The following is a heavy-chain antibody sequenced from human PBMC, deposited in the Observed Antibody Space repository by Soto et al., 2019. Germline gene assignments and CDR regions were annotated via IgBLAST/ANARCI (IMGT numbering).Heavy chain of an antibody. CDR3: ARGGIGSFDL. V-gene: IGHV3-74*03. CDR1: GFTFTGYW. J-gene: IGHJ4*02. CDR2: VNSDGTAT. Sequence: EVQLVDSGGTLVQPGASLRLSCAASGFTFTGYWMHWVRQVPGKGLVWVSRVNSDGTATTYADSVKGRFTISRDNAKNLVFLQMNSLRVDDTAVYFCARGGIGSFDLWGQGTPVTVSS. D-gene: IGHD3-10*01.